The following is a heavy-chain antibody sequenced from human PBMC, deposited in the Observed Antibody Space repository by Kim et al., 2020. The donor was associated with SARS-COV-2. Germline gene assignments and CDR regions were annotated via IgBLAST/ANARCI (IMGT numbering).Heavy chain of an antibody. CDR1: GYTFTSYD. V-gene: IGHV1-8*01. D-gene: IGHD6-13*01. CDR2: MNPNSGNT. J-gene: IGHJ5*02. Sequence: ASVKVSCKASGYTFTSYDISWVRQATGQGLEWMGWMNPNSGNTGYAQKFQGRVTMTRNTSISTAYMELSSLRSEDTAVYYCARELAAAWGKNWFDPWGQGTLVTVSS. CDR3: ARELAAAWGKNWFDP.